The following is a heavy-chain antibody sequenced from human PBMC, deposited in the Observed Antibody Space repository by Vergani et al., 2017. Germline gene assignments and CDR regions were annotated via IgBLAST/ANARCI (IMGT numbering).Heavy chain of an antibody. V-gene: IGHV1-46*01. CDR1: GYTFTAYY. CDR3: ARDRRYCSSTSCYVGRDWFDP. D-gene: IGHD2-2*01. J-gene: IGHJ5*02. Sequence: QVQLVQSGAEVGKPGASVKISCKASGYTFTAYYIHWVRQAPEQGLEWVGVISPDGFSTFYAQKFQGRVTITRDTSTSTVYVEVTSLRSDDTAVYYCARDRRYCSSTSCYVGRDWFDPWGQGTLVTVSS. CDR2: ISPDGFST.